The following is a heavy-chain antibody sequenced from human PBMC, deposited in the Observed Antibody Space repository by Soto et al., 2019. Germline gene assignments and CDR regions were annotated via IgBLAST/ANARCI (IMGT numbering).Heavy chain of an antibody. Sequence: EASVKVSCKASGYTFTSYPMHWVRQAPGQRLEWMGWINAGNGNTKYSQKFQGRVTITRDTSASTAYMELSSLRSEDTAVYYCARSQQLDNWFDPWGQGTLVTVSS. D-gene: IGHD6-13*01. J-gene: IGHJ5*02. CDR2: INAGNGNT. CDR3: ARSQQLDNWFDP. CDR1: GYTFTSYP. V-gene: IGHV1-3*01.